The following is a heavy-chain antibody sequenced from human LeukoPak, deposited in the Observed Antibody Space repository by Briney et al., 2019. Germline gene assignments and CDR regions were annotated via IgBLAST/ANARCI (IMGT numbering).Heavy chain of an antibody. CDR1: GFTFGDYG. CDR2: IRSKTYGGTT. J-gene: IGHJ5*02. Sequence: PGGSLRLSCTASGFTFGDYGMNWVRQAPGKGLEWVGSIRSKTYGGTTEYAASVKGRFTISRDDSKSIAYLQLNSLKSEDTAVYYCTRGRQTDHWGQGTLVTVSS. V-gene: IGHV3-49*04. CDR3: TRGRQTDH.